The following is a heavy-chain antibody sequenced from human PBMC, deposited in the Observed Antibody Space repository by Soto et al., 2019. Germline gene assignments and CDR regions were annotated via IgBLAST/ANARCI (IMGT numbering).Heavy chain of an antibody. CDR1: GFTFSSYV. CDR3: AKLTPPPPRQICSSSTSCYPYYFDY. V-gene: IGHV3-23*01. CDR2: ISGSGGST. Sequence: GGSLRLSCAASGFTFSSYVMSWVRQAPGKGLEWVSAISGSGGSTYYADSVKGRFTISRDNSKNTLYLQMNSLRAEDTAVYYCAKLTPPPPRQICSSSTSCYPYYFDYWGQGTLVTVSS. D-gene: IGHD2-2*01. J-gene: IGHJ4*02.